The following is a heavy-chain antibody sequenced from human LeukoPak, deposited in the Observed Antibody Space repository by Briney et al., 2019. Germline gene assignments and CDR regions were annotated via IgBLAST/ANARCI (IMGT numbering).Heavy chain of an antibody. V-gene: IGHV4-59*01. CDR3: ASTGLKLLGEFDA. D-gene: IGHD1-7*01. J-gene: IGHJ5*02. CDR2: IYYSGST. Sequence: SETLSLTCTLYSGSINSDYWSWLRQPPGKGLEWLGYIYYSGSTNYNPSLKSRVTISIDTSKNQFSLKLSSVTAEDPAVYYCASTGLKLLGEFDAWGQGTLVTVST. CDR1: SGSINSDY.